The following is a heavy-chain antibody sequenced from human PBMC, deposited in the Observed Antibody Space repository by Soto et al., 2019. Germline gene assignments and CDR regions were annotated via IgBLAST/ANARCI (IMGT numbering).Heavy chain of an antibody. CDR2: VIPVLKTA. CDR1: GGTFTSYS. V-gene: IGHV1-69*08. J-gene: IGHJ4*02. Sequence: QVQLVHSGAEVKKPGSSVKVSCQASGGTFTSYSITWVRQAPGQGLEWVGRVIPVLKTADYAQKLQGRITITADNSTNAANEELRSLTSEDTAVYYFTKVGLGPTLRKFAFWGQGTLVTVSS. D-gene: IGHD3-10*02. CDR3: TKVGLGPTLRKFAF.